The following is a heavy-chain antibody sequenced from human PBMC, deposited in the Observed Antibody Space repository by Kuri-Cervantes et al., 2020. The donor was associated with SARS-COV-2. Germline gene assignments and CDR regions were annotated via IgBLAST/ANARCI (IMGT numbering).Heavy chain of an antibody. D-gene: IGHD3-10*01. Sequence: GGSLRLSCAASGFTFSSYSMNWVRQAPGKGLEWVSSISSSSYIYYADSVKGRFTISRDNAKNLLYLEMNSLRGEDTAVYYCATRGDYNSGFFDNWGQGTLVTVSS. CDR3: ATRGDYNSGFFDN. CDR1: GFTFSSYS. CDR2: ISSSSYI. V-gene: IGHV3-21*01. J-gene: IGHJ4*02.